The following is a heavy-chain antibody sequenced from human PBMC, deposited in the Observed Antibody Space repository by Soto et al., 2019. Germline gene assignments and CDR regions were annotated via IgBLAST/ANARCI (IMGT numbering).Heavy chain of an antibody. CDR1: GGTFSSYA. D-gene: IGHD3-3*01. V-gene: IGHV1-69*13. Sequence: GASVKVSCKASGGTFSSYAISWVRQAPGQGLEWMGGIIPIFGTANYAQKFQGRVTITADESTSTAYMELSSLRSEDTAVYYCASPNYDFWSGSPTPYGMDVWGQGTTVTVSS. J-gene: IGHJ6*02. CDR2: IIPIFGTA. CDR3: ASPNYDFWSGSPTPYGMDV.